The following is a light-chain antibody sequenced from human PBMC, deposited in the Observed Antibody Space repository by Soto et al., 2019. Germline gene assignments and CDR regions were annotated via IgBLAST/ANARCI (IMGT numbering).Light chain of an antibody. CDR3: AAWDDSLNGVL. Sequence: QAVVTQPPSASGTPGQRVTISCSGSSSNIGSNAVNWYQQLPGTAPKLLVYSLNQRPSGVPDRFSGSKSGTSASLAISGLQSDDEAHYYCAAWDDSLNGVLFGGGTKVTVL. J-gene: IGLJ2*01. CDR1: SSNIGSNA. V-gene: IGLV1-44*01. CDR2: SLN.